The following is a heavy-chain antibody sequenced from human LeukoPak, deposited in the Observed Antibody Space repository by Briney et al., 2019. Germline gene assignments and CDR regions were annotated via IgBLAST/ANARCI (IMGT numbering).Heavy chain of an antibody. CDR3: AKSYDILTGYWAFGY. D-gene: IGHD3-9*01. J-gene: IGHJ4*02. V-gene: IGHV3-23*01. Sequence: GGSLRLSCAASGFTFSSYAMSWVRQAPGKGLEWVSAISGSGGSTYYADSVKGRFTISRDNSKNTLYLQMNSLRAEDTAVYYCAKSYDILTGYWAFGYWAREPWSPSPQ. CDR2: ISGSGGST. CDR1: GFTFSSYA.